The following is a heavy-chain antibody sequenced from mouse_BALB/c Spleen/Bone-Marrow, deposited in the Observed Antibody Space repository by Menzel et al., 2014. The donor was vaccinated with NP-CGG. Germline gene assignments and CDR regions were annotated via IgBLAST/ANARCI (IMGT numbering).Heavy chain of an antibody. D-gene: IGHD2-2*01. J-gene: IGHJ1*01. CDR3: ARSLYGYDWYFDV. CDR2: INPYNDDT. Sequence: EVKLMESGPELVKPGASVKMSCKASGYTFTSYVMHWVKQKPGLGLEWIGYINPYNDDTEYNEKFKGKATLTSDKSSSTACMELSSLTSEDSAVFYCARSLYGYDWYFDVWGAGTTVTVSS. CDR1: GYTFTSYV. V-gene: IGHV1-14*01.